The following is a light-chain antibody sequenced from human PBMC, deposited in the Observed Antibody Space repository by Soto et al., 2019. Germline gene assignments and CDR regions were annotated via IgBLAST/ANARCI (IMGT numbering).Light chain of an antibody. CDR3: QQRYNWPLT. V-gene: IGKV3D-20*02. CDR2: GAS. Sequence: EIVLTQSPGTLSLSPGERATLSCRASQSVSSNYLAWYQLKPGQAPRLLIYGASSRATGIPDRFSGSGSGTDFTLTISSLEPEDFAVYYCQQRYNWPLTFGGGTKVDIK. CDR1: QSVSSNY. J-gene: IGKJ4*01.